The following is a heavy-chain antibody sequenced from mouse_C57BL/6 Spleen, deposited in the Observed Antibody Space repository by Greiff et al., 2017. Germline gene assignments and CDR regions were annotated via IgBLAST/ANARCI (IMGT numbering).Heavy chain of an antibody. CDR1: GFTFSDAW. Sequence: EVQLVESGGGLVQPGGSMKLSCAASGFTFSDAWMDWVRQSPEKGLEWVAEIRNKANNHATYYAESVKGRFTISRDDSKSSVYLQMNSLRAEDTGIYFCTREITTVEAKCFDVWGTGTTVTVSS. CDR3: TREITTVEAKCFDV. CDR2: IRNKANNHAT. V-gene: IGHV6-6*01. D-gene: IGHD1-1*01. J-gene: IGHJ1*03.